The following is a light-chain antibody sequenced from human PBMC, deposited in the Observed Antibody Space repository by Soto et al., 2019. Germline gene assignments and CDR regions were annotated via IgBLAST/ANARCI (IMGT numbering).Light chain of an antibody. J-gene: IGKJ1*01. CDR2: GAS. CDR1: QVVGGT. V-gene: IGKV3-15*01. Sequence: EIVMTQSPATLSVSPGERATLSCRASQVVGGTLACYQQKPGQAPRLLIYGASTRATGIPARFSGSGSGTEFTLTISSLQSEDFAVYYCQQYNNWPPWTFGQGTKVEIK. CDR3: QQYNNWPPWT.